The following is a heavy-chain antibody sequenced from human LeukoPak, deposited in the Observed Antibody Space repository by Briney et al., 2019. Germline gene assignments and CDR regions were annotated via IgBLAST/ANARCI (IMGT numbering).Heavy chain of an antibody. CDR1: GFTFSTYG. Sequence: GGSLRLSCAASGFTFSTYGMSWVRQAPGKGLEWVSGINNNGANTYYAHSVKGRFTISRDNSKNTLYLQMNSLRAEDTAVYYCARGGGSGSNDYWGQGTLVTVSS. J-gene: IGHJ4*02. V-gene: IGHV3-23*01. CDR3: ARGGGSGSNDY. D-gene: IGHD3-10*01. CDR2: INNNGANT.